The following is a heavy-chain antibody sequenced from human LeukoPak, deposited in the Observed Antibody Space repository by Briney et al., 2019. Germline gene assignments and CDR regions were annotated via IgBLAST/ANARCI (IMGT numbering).Heavy chain of an antibody. CDR1: GFTFDDYA. CDR3: APSEMVRGVIGSFDY. J-gene: IGHJ4*02. V-gene: IGHV3-9*01. Sequence: GGSLRLSCAASGFTFDDYAMHWVRQAPGKGLEWVSGISWNSGSIGYADSVKGRFTISRDNAKNSLYLQMNSLRAEDTALYYCAPSEMVRGVIGSFDYWGQGTLVTVSS. CDR2: ISWNSGSI. D-gene: IGHD3-10*01.